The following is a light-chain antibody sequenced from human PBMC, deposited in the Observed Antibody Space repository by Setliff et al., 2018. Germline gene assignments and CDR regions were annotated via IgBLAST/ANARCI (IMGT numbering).Light chain of an antibody. CDR3: SSYAGNYIYV. CDR1: SRDVGGFNF. V-gene: IGLV2-8*01. Sequence: QSVLTQPPSASGSPGQSVAISCTGTSRDVGGFNFASWYQQHPGKAPKLIIYEVSKRPSGVPDRFSGSKSGNTASLTVSGLQAEDEADYYCSSYAGNYIYVFGSGTKVTVL. J-gene: IGLJ1*01. CDR2: EVS.